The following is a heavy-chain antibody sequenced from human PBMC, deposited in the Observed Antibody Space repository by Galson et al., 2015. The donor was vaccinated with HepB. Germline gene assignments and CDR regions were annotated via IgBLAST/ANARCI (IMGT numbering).Heavy chain of an antibody. D-gene: IGHD3-3*01. Sequence: SLRLSCAASGFTFSWYGIHWVRQAPGKGLEYVSAISSDGGTTYYADSVKGRFTISRDNSKNTLYLQMSSLRAEDTAVYYCVKSSSPYDFWSGYSFDYWGQGTLVTVSS. CDR2: ISSDGGTT. CDR3: VKSSSPYDFWSGYSFDY. V-gene: IGHV3-64D*09. J-gene: IGHJ4*02. CDR1: GFTFSWYG.